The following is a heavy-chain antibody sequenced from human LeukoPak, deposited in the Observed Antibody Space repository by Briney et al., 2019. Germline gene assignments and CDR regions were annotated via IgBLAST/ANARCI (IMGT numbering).Heavy chain of an antibody. D-gene: IGHD1-7*01. Sequence: GGSLRLSCAASGSTFSSYWMRWVRQAPGKGLEWVSSISSSSYIYYADSVKGRFTISRDNAKNSLYLQMNSLRAEDTAVYYCARAGGDITGTTDYWGQGTLVTVSS. CDR1: GSTFSSYW. V-gene: IGHV3-21*01. CDR3: ARAGGDITGTTDY. J-gene: IGHJ4*02. CDR2: ISSSSYI.